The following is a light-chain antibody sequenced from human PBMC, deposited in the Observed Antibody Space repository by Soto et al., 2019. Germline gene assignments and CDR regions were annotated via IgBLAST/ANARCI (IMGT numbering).Light chain of an antibody. CDR2: EVS. V-gene: IGLV2-14*01. CDR3: SSYTSSSTWV. CDR1: SSDVGGYDY. J-gene: IGLJ3*02. Sequence: QSALTQPASVSGSPGQSITISCTGTSSDVGGYDYVSWYQQHPGEAPKLMIYEVSKRPSGVSDRFFGSKSVNTASLTISGLQAEDEADYYCSSYTSSSTWVFGGGTKVTVL.